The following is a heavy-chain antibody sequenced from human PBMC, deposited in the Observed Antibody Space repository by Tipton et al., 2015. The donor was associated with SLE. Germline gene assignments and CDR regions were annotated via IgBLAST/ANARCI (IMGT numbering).Heavy chain of an antibody. D-gene: IGHD4-17*01. V-gene: IGHV4-61*08. Sequence: TLSLTCAVSGGSISSGDYYWSWIRQPPGKGLEWIGYIYYSGSTNYNPSLKSRVTISVDTSKNQFSLKLSSVTAADTAVYYCARDHDGDLDYWGQGTLVTVSS. CDR3: ARDHDGDLDY. CDR1: GGSISSGDYY. CDR2: IYYSGST. J-gene: IGHJ4*02.